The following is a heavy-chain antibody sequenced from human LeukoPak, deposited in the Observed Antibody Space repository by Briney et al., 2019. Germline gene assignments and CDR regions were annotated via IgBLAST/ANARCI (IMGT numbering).Heavy chain of an antibody. CDR1: GGSISSGDYY. V-gene: IGHV4-30-4*01. CDR2: TYYSGST. Sequence: SQTLSLTCTVSGGSISSGDYYWSWIRQPPGKGLKWIGYTYYSGSTYYNPSLKNRVSISVDTSKNQFSLTLRSVTAADTAVYYCARPYYYDSRIDPWGQGTLVTVSS. CDR3: ARPYYYDSRIDP. D-gene: IGHD3-22*01. J-gene: IGHJ5*02.